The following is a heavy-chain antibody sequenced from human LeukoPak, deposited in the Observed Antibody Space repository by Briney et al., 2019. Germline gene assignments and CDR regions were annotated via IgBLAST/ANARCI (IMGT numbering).Heavy chain of an antibody. D-gene: IGHD2-15*01. V-gene: IGHV3-7*05. CDR2: IKPDGSEM. J-gene: IGHJ4*02. CDR1: GLTFSSYW. Sequence: GGSLRLSCAASGLTFSSYWMSWVHQAPGKGLEWVANIKPDGSEMYYVDSVKGRFTISRDNAKNSLYLQLNSLRAEDTAVYYCARGSPPDYWGQGTLVTVSS. CDR3: ARGSPPDY.